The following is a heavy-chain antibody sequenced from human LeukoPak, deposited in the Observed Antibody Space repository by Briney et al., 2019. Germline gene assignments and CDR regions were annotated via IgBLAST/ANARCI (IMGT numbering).Heavy chain of an antibody. CDR3: ARDRSPYGITGTTNY. J-gene: IGHJ4*02. V-gene: IGHV3-21*01. CDR2: ISSSSSYI. Sequence: GGSLRLSCAASGFTFSSYSMNWVRQAPGKGLEWVSSISSSSSYIYYADSVKGRFTISRDNAKNSLYLQMNSLRAEDTAVYYCARDRSPYGITGTTNYWGQGTLVTVSS. D-gene: IGHD1-7*01. CDR1: GFTFSSYS.